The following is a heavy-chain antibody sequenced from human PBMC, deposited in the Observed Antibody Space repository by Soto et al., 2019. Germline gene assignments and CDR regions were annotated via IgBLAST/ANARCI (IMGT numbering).Heavy chain of an antibody. CDR3: ARGGQMTTVTTGYFDP. CDR2: ISYSGSA. Sequence: SETLSLTCSVSGGSIRNYYWSWIRRPPGKGLEWIGYISYSGSANYRSSLKSRVTISVDTSKNQFSLRLTSVTAADTAVYFCARGGQMTTVTTGYFDPWGQGTLVTVSS. D-gene: IGHD4-4*01. V-gene: IGHV4-59*01. CDR1: GGSIRNYY. J-gene: IGHJ5*02.